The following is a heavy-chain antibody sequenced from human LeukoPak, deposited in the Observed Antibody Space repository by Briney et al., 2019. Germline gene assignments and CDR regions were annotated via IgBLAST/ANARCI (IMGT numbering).Heavy chain of an antibody. CDR2: ISSEGGST. CDR3: VKAYS. D-gene: IGHD1-26*01. CDR1: GFTFSGYA. V-gene: IGHV3-64D*06. Sequence: GGSLRLSCSASGFTFSGYAMHWVRQAPGKGLEDVSAISSEGGSTYYADSVKGRFIISRDNSKDTLYLQMSSLRAEDTAVYYCVKAYSWGQGTLVTVSS. J-gene: IGHJ4*02.